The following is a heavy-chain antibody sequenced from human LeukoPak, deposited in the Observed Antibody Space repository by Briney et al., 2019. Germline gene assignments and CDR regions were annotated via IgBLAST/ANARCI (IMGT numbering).Heavy chain of an antibody. CDR1: GFTFSSYG. Sequence: GGSLRLSCAASGFTFSSYGMHWVRQAPGKGLEWVAVISYDGSNKYYADSVKGRFTISRDNAKNSLYLQMNSLRAEDTAVYYCAYQSSGSYVYYYYYYMDVWGKGTTVTISS. CDR3: AYQSSGSYVYYYYYYMDV. J-gene: IGHJ6*03. CDR2: ISYDGSNK. D-gene: IGHD3-10*01. V-gene: IGHV3-30*03.